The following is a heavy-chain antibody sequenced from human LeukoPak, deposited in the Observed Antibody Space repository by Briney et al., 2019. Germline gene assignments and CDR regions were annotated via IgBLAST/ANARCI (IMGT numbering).Heavy chain of an antibody. J-gene: IGHJ4*02. D-gene: IGHD4-23*01. CDR2: LYYSGST. CDR1: GGSVSSGSYY. Sequence: SETLSLTCTVSGGSVSSGSYYWSWIRQPPGKGLEWIGYLYYSGSTNYNPSLKSRVTISVDTSKNQFSLNLTSVTAADTAVYYWATKYTGDNPGFDYWARETVVTVSS. CDR3: ATKYTGDNPGFDY. V-gene: IGHV4-61*01.